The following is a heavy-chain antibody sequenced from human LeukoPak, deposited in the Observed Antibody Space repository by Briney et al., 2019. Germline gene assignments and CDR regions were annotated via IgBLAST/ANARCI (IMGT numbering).Heavy chain of an antibody. Sequence: ASVKVSCKASGYTFTSYYIHWVRQAPGQGLEWMGWTNPKSGDTKYAQKFQGRVTMTRDTSITTTYMELSNLRSDDTAVYYCARVLDRWELHPFDYWGQGTLVTVSS. D-gene: IGHD1-26*01. CDR2: TNPKSGDT. CDR3: ARVLDRWELHPFDY. CDR1: GYTFTSYY. V-gene: IGHV1-2*02. J-gene: IGHJ4*02.